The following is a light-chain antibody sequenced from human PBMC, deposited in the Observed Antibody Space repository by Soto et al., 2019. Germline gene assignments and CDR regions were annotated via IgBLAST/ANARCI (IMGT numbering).Light chain of an antibody. Sequence: DIQMTQSPSTLSGSVGDRVTITCRASQTISSWLAWYQQKPGKAPKLLIYKASTLKSGVPSRFSGSRSGTEFTLTISSLQPDDFATYYCQHYTSYSEAFGQGTKVDI. V-gene: IGKV1-5*03. CDR2: KAS. CDR3: QHYTSYSEA. CDR1: QTISSW. J-gene: IGKJ1*01.